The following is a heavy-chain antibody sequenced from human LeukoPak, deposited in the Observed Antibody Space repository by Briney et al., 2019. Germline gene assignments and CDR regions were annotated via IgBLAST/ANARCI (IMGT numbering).Heavy chain of an antibody. Sequence: RASVKVSCKASGYTLTSYYMHWVRQAPGQGLEWMGIINPSGGSASYAQKFQGRVTMTRDMSTSTVYMELSSLRSEDTAVYYCARGGSSPRGSFDYWGQGTLVTVSS. CDR2: INPSGGSA. D-gene: IGHD6-6*01. CDR1: GYTLTSYY. V-gene: IGHV1-46*01. J-gene: IGHJ4*02. CDR3: ARGGSSPRGSFDY.